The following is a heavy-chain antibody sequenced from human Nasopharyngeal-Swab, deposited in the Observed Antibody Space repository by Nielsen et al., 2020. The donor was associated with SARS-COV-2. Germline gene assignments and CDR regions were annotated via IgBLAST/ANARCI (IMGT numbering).Heavy chain of an antibody. CDR3: ARVFGWELLRDGFDY. CDR1: GFTFSSYW. J-gene: IGHJ4*02. V-gene: IGHV3-7*01. D-gene: IGHD1-26*01. Sequence: GGSLRLSCAASGFTFSSYWMSWVRQAPGKGLEWVANIKQDGSEKYYVDSVKGRFTISRDNAKNSPYLQMNSLRAEDTAVYYCARVFGWELLRDGFDYWGQGTLVTVSS. CDR2: IKQDGSEK.